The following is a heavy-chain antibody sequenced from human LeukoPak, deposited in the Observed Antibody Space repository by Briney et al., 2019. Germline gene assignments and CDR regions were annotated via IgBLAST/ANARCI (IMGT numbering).Heavy chain of an antibody. CDR3: AREGGPYRPLDY. CDR2: VNLQGST. J-gene: IGHJ4*02. V-gene: IGHV4-4*02. Sequence: GALRLSCAASGFTFNNYWMTWVRQAPGKGLEWIGEVNLQGSTNYNPSLMGRVAISVDTSENHISLQLTSVTAADTAVYYCAREGGPYRPLDYSGQGTLVTVSS. CDR1: GFTFNNYW.